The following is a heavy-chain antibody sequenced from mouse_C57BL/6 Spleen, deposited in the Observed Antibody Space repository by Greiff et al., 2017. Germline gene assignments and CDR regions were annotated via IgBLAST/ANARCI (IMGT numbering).Heavy chain of an antibody. CDR3: AREGDRYWYFDV. CDR2: ISSGGSYT. V-gene: IGHV5-6*01. D-gene: IGHD3-3*01. Sequence: EVKLMESGGDLVKPGGSLKLSCAASGFTFSSYGMSWVRQTPDKRLEWVATISSGGSYTYYPDSVKGRFTISRDNAKNTLYLQMSSLKSEDTAMYYCAREGDRYWYFDVWGTGTTVTVSS. CDR1: GFTFSSYG. J-gene: IGHJ1*03.